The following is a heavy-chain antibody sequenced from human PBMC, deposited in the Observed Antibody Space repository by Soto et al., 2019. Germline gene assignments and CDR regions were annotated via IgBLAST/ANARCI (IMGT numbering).Heavy chain of an antibody. CDR2: IVVGSGNT. Sequence: SVKVSCKASGFTFTSSAVQWVRQARGQRLGWIGWIVVGSGNTNYAQKFQERVTITRDMSTSTAYMELSSLRSEDTAVYYCAADIGLQPYYFDYWGQGTLVTVS. CDR1: GFTFTSSA. V-gene: IGHV1-58*01. J-gene: IGHJ4*02. D-gene: IGHD1-1*01. CDR3: AADIGLQPYYFDY.